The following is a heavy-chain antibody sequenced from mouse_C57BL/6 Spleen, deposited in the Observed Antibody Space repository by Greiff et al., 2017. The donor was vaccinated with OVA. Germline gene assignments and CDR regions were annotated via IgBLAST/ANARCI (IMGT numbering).Heavy chain of an antibody. Sequence: EVQLQQSGPGLVKPSQSLSLTCSVSGYSITSCYFWNWIRQFPGNKLEWMGYISYDGSIYYNTSLKNRISISRDTSKNQSFLKLNSVTTEDTAAYYCARGPQYYYAMDYWGQGTSVTVSS. CDR1: GYSITSCYF. CDR2: ISYDGSI. CDR3: ARGPQYYYAMDY. V-gene: IGHV3-6*01. J-gene: IGHJ4*01.